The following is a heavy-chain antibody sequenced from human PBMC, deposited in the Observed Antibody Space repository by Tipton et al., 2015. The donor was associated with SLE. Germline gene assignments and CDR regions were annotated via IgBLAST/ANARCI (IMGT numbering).Heavy chain of an antibody. J-gene: IGHJ4*02. CDR1: GFTFSSYS. D-gene: IGHD2-8*01. CDR3: ARGPSLTTNGGFDY. Sequence: SLRLSCAASGFTFSSYSMNWVRQAPGKGLEWVAVIRHDGNKKDYIDSVKGRFSISRDNSKNTLYLQMNSLRADDTAVYYCARGPSLTTNGGFDYWGQGTLVTVSS. V-gene: IGHV3-33*08. CDR2: IRHDGNKK.